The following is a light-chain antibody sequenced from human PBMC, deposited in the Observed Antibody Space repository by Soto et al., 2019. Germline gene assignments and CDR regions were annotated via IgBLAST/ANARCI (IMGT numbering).Light chain of an antibody. V-gene: IGKV3-15*01. J-gene: IGKJ4*01. Sequence: EIVMTQSPATLSVSPGERATLSCRASQSVGSNLAWYQQKPGQAPRLLIYGASSRATGIPARFSGSGSGTEFTLTVSSLQAEDFAVYYCQQYTNWPLTFGGGTQVEIK. CDR3: QQYTNWPLT. CDR1: QSVGSN. CDR2: GAS.